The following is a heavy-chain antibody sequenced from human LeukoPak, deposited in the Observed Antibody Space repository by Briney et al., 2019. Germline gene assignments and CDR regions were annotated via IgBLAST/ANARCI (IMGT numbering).Heavy chain of an antibody. V-gene: IGHV3-7*01. CDR2: IKQDGSEK. D-gene: IGHD3-22*01. J-gene: IGHJ3*02. CDR3: ARDDTHSDTSGSFYDAFDI. CDR1: EFIFSSYW. Sequence: GGSLRLFCAASEFIFSSYWMSWVRQAPGKGLEWVASIKQDGSEKYYVDSVKGRVTISRDNAKNSLYLQMNSLRAEDTAVYYCARDDTHSDTSGSFYDAFDIWGQGTMVTVSS.